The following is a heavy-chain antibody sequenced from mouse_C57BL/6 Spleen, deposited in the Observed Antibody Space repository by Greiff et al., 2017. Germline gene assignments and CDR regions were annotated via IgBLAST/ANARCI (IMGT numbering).Heavy chain of an antibody. CDR2: ISSGSSTI. Sequence: EVQRVESGGGLVKPGGSLKLSCAASGFTFSAYGMHWVRQAPEKGLEWVAYISSGSSTIYYADTVKGRFTISRDNAKNTLCLQMTSLRSEDTAMYYCAREDYYGSSPLYWGQGTTLTVSS. D-gene: IGHD1-1*01. J-gene: IGHJ2*01. CDR3: AREDYYGSSPLY. V-gene: IGHV5-17*01. CDR1: GFTFSAYG.